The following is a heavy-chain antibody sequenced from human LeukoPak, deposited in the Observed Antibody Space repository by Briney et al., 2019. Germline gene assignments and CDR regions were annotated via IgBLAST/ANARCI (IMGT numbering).Heavy chain of an antibody. CDR2: IYYSGST. D-gene: IGHD3-10*01. CDR3: ARVPVLLWFGELLKGDAFDI. CDR1: GGSISSGDYY. J-gene: IGHJ3*02. Sequence: SETLSLTCTVSGGSISSGDYYWSWIRQPPGRGLEWIGYIYYSGSTYYNPSLKSGVTISVDTSKNQFSLKLSSVTAADTAVYYCARVPVLLWFGELLKGDAFDIWGQGTMVTVSS. V-gene: IGHV4-30-4*01.